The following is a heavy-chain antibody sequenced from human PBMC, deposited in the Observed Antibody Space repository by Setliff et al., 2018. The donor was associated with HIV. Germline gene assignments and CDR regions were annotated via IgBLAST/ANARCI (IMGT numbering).Heavy chain of an antibody. CDR1: GYTFTSYD. Sequence: ASVKVSCKASGYTFTSYDINWVRQATGQGLEWMGWMNPNSGNTGYAQKFQGRVTMTRNTSISTAHMELSSLRSEDTAVYYCARGRYNFWSGYRWFDPWGQGTLITVSS. J-gene: IGHJ5*02. CDR3: ARGRYNFWSGYRWFDP. V-gene: IGHV1-8*02. CDR2: MNPNSGNT. D-gene: IGHD3-3*01.